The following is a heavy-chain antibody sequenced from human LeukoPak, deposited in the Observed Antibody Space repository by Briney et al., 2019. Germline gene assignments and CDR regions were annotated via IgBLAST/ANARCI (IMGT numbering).Heavy chain of an antibody. V-gene: IGHV3-53*01. CDR3: ARGESRTKGFDY. Sequence: GGSLRLSCAAPGFTVSSNYMSWVRQAPGKGLDWISVTYSGGSTYYADSVKGRFTISRDNSKNTLYLQMNSLRAEDTAVYYCARGESRTKGFDYWGQGTLVTVSS. J-gene: IGHJ4*02. CDR1: GFTVSSNY. CDR2: TYSGGST. D-gene: IGHD3-10*01.